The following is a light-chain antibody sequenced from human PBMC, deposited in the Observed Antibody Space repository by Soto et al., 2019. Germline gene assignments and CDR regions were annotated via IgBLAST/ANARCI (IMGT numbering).Light chain of an antibody. CDR1: SSDVGGYNY. V-gene: IGLV2-14*01. CDR2: EVS. J-gene: IGLJ1*01. CDR3: SSFTSNYFYV. Sequence: QSVLTQPASVSGSPGQSITISCTGTSSDVGGYNYVSWYQQHPGKAPKLMIYEVSNRPSGVSNRFSGSKSGNTASLTISGLQAEDEADYYCSSFTSNYFYVFGPGTKVTVL.